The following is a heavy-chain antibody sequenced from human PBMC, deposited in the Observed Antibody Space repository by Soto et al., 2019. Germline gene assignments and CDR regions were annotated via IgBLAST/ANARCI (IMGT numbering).Heavy chain of an antibody. D-gene: IGHD2-15*01. J-gene: IGHJ4*02. CDR2: IYYSGST. CDR1: GGSISSSSFY. Sequence: SETLSLTCTVSGGSISSSSFYWGWIRQSPGKGLEWIGSIYYSGSTFHNPSLTRRVTISMDTSHNQFSLKLSSVTAADTAVYYCARRGIGYCNGDSCPNEYFFDNWGQGTQVTVSS. V-gene: IGHV4-39*01. CDR3: ARRGIGYCNGDSCPNEYFFDN.